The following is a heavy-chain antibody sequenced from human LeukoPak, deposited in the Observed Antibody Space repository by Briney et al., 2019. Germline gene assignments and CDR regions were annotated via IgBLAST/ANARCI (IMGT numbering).Heavy chain of an antibody. CDR3: ACPHYYDSSGYYYFAWFDP. Sequence: GGSLRLSCAASGFTFSDYYMSWIRQAPGKGLEWVSYISSSGSTIYYADSVKGRFTISRDNAKNSLYLQMNSLRAEDTAVYYCACPHYYDSSGYYYFAWFDPWGQGTLVTVSS. CDR2: ISSSGSTI. J-gene: IGHJ5*02. D-gene: IGHD3-22*01. V-gene: IGHV3-11*01. CDR1: GFTFSDYY.